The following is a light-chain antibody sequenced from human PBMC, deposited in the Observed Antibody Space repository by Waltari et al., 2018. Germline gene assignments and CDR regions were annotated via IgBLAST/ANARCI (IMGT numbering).Light chain of an antibody. CDR2: VNSDGSH. CDR1: RGHISHV. Sequence: QLVLTQSPSASASLGASVKLTCTLSRGHISHVTAWLHQHPRKGPRYLMKVNSDGSHSKGDDIPDRFSGSSSGAERYLTISSLQSEDEADYYCQTGGHGTWVFGGGTKLTVL. J-gene: IGLJ3*02. V-gene: IGLV4-69*01. CDR3: QTGGHGTWV.